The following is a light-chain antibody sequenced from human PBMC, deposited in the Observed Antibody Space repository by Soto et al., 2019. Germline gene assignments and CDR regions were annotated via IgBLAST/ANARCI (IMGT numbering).Light chain of an antibody. CDR3: CSYAGSSTPYV. V-gene: IGLV2-23*02. J-gene: IGLJ1*01. CDR1: SSDVGSYNL. Sequence: QSALTQPASVSGSPGQSITISCTGTSSDVGSYNLVSWYQQHPGKAPKLMIYEVSKRPSGVSNRFSGSKSGNTASLTISGPQVEDEAVYYCCSYAGSSTPYVFGPGTKVTVL. CDR2: EVS.